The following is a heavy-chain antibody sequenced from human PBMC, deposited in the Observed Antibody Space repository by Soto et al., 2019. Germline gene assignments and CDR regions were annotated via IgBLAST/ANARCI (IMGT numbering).Heavy chain of an antibody. Sequence: SVKVSCKASGGTFSSYAISWVRQAPGQGLEWMGGIIPIFGTANYAQKFQGRVTITADESTSTAYMELSSLRSEDTAVYYRARLPAVTATGGYFDYWGQGTLVTVSS. CDR2: IIPIFGTA. V-gene: IGHV1-69*13. CDR1: GGTFSSYA. D-gene: IGHD2-21*02. J-gene: IGHJ4*02. CDR3: ARLPAVTATGGYFDY.